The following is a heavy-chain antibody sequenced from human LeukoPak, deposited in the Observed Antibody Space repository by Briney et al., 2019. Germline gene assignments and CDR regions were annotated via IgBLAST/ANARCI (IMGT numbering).Heavy chain of an antibody. J-gene: IGHJ4*02. D-gene: IGHD6-13*01. V-gene: IGHV4-59*08. CDR2: IYYSGTT. CDR1: GGSISSYY. CDR3: ARRGIAAAGYDY. Sequence: SETLSLTCTVSGGSISSYYWSWIRQPPGKGLEWIGYIYYSGTTNYNPSLKSRVTILVDTSKNQFSLNLSSVTDADTAVYYCARRGIAAAGYDYWGQGTLVTVSS.